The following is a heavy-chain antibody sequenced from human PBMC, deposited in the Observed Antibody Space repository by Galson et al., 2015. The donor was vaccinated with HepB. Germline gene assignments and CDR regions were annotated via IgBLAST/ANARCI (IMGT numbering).Heavy chain of an antibody. J-gene: IGHJ5*02. V-gene: IGHV1-3*01. CDR3: ARVMITFGGVIGWFDP. Sequence: SVKVSCKASGYTFTSYAMHWVRQAPGQRLEWMGWINAGNGNTKYSQKFQGRVTITRDTSASTAYMELSSLRSEDTAVYYCARVMITFGGVIGWFDPWGQGTLVTVSS. D-gene: IGHD3-16*02. CDR1: GYTFTSYA. CDR2: INAGNGNT.